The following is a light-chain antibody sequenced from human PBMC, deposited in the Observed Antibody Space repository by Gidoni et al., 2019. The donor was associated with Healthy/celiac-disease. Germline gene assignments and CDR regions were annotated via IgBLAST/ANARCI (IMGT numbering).Light chain of an antibody. CDR3: QQYGSSPYT. J-gene: IGKJ2*01. Sequence: EIVLTQSPGTLSLSPGERATLSCRASQSVSSSYLAWYQQNSGQAHRLLIYGASSRAPGIPDRFSGSCSGTDFTLTISRLEPEDFAVYYCQQYGSSPYTFXQXTKLEIK. CDR1: QSVSSSY. V-gene: IGKV3-20*01. CDR2: GAS.